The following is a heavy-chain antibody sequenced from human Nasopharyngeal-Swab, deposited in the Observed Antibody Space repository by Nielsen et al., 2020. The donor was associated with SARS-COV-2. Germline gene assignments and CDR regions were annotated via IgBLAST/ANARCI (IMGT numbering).Heavy chain of an antibody. Sequence: GESLKISCAASGFSFSTFWMHWVRQVPGEGLVWVSRINTDGRRTNYAESVKGRFTISRDNVKNMLYLQMNNLRPEDTAVYYCARERGAGTRKGYFDYWGQGTLVTVSS. V-gene: IGHV3-74*01. CDR2: INTDGRRT. J-gene: IGHJ4*02. D-gene: IGHD3-10*01. CDR1: GFSFSTFW. CDR3: ARERGAGTRKGYFDY.